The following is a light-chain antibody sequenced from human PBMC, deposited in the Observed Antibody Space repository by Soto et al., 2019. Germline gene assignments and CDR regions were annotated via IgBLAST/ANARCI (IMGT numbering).Light chain of an antibody. CDR3: QQYYSTPPA. J-gene: IGKJ1*01. CDR1: QSVSSN. Sequence: DRVMTQSTDTLSASPGERAALSCRASQSVSSNLAWYQQKPGQAPRLLISGASTRATGIPARFSGSGSGTDFTLTISSLQAEDVAVYYCQQYYSTPPAFGQGTKV. V-gene: IGKV3-15*01. CDR2: GAS.